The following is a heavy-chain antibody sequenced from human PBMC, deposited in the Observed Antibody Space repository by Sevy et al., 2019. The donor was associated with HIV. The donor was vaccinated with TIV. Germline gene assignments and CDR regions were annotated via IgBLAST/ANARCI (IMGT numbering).Heavy chain of an antibody. CDR3: VAEPPGGGPGNEQGGWGR. Sequence: GGSLRLSCEASGFTFSDYDMHWVRQAPGKGLEWLSFISDRGHITFYGDSVRGRSTISRDNAKNTLYLQVNSLKTEDAAVYYCVAEPPGGGPGNEQGGWGRWGQGTTVTVSS. V-gene: IGHV3-30*03. CDR2: ISDRGHIT. D-gene: IGHD3-16*01. J-gene: IGHJ6*02. CDR1: GFTFSDYD.